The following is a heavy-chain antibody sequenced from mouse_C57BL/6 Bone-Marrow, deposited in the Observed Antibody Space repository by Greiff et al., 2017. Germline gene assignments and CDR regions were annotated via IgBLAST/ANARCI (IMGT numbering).Heavy chain of an antibody. V-gene: IGHV1-15*01. CDR2: IDPETGGT. J-gene: IGHJ2*01. CDR1: GYTFTDYE. CDR3: TDAGY. Sequence: VQLQQSGAELVRPGASVTLSCTASGYTFTDYEMHWVKQTPVHGLEWIGAIDPETGGTAYNQKFKGKATLTADKSSSTAYMQLRSLTSEYSAVYYCTDAGYWGQGTTRTVSA.